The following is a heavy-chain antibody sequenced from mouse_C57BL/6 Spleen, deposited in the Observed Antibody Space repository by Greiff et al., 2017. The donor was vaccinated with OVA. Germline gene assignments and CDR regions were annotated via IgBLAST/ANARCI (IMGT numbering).Heavy chain of an antibody. D-gene: IGHD2-1*01. CDR1: GFNIKDDY. CDR2: IDPENGDT. Sequence: EVQLQQSGAELVRPGASVKLSCTASGFNIKDDYMHWVKQRPEQGLEWIGWIDPENGDTEYASKFQGKATITADISSNTAYLQLSSLTSEDTAVYYCTVYYGNYDWYFDVWGTGTTVTVSS. J-gene: IGHJ1*03. CDR3: TVYYGNYDWYFDV. V-gene: IGHV14-4*01.